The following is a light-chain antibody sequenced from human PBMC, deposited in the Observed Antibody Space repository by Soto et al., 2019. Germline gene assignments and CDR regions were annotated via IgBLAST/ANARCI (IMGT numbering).Light chain of an antibody. V-gene: IGKV3-20*01. CDR1: QSVSSSY. J-gene: IGKJ1*01. CDR2: AAS. CDR3: QQYGRT. Sequence: EIVLTQSPGTLSLSPGERATLSCRASQSVSSSYLAWYQQKPGRAPRLLIYAASSRATGIPDRFTGSGSETDFTLTISRLEPEDFAVYYCQQYGRTFGQGTKVEIK.